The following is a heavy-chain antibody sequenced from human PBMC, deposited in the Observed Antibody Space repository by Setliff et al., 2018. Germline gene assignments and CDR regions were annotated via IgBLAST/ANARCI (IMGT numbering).Heavy chain of an antibody. J-gene: IGHJ4*02. CDR2: FDPEDGET. V-gene: IGHV1-24*01. Sequence: ASVKVSCKVSGYTLTELSMHWVRQAPGKGLEWMGGFDPEDGETIYAQKFQGRVTMTRNTSISTAYMDLSSLRFEDTAEYYCARAQSWSGGPYYFDNWGQGTLVTVS. CDR1: GYTLTELS. CDR3: ARAQSWSGGPYYFDN. D-gene: IGHD3-3*01.